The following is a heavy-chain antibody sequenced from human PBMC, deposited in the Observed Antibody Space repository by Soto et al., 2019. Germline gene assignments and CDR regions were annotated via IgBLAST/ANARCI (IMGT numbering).Heavy chain of an antibody. CDR1: GGSISSGDYY. J-gene: IGHJ6*02. CDR3: ARGSKDDFWSGYHYYYYYGMDV. V-gene: IGHV4-30-4*01. D-gene: IGHD3-3*01. CDR2: IYYSGST. Sequence: SETLSLTCTVSGGSISSGDYYWSWIRQPPGKGLEWIGYIYYSGSTYYNPSLKSRVTISVDTSKNQFSLKLSSVTAADTAVYYCARGSKDDFWSGYHYYYYYGMDVWGQG.